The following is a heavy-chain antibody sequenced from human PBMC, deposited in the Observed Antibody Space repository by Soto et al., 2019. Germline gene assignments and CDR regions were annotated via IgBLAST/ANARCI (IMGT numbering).Heavy chain of an antibody. Sequence: ASVKVSCKASGYTFTSYDINCVRQATGQGLEWMGWINPNSGGTNYAQKFQGRVTMTRDTSISTAYMELSRLRSDDTAVYCCAREEITIFGVVTFSDGMDVWGQGTTVTVS. J-gene: IGHJ6*02. CDR3: AREEITIFGVVTFSDGMDV. CDR1: GYTFTSYD. V-gene: IGHV1-2*02. D-gene: IGHD3-3*01. CDR2: INPNSGGT.